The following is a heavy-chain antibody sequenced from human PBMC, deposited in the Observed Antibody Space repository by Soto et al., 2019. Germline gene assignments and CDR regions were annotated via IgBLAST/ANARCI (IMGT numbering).Heavy chain of an antibody. CDR3: TRVSYSSGFYYFDY. CDR2: IFYTGTT. J-gene: IGHJ4*02. D-gene: IGHD3-22*01. V-gene: IGHV4-59*01. Sequence: SETLSLTCSVSGGSTTSYFRSWIRQSPGQGLEWIGYIFYTGTTNYNPSLKSRVTMSMDTSKNEFSLKLTSVTAADTAMYHCTRVSYSSGFYYFDYWGQGTPVTVSS. CDR1: GGSTTSYF.